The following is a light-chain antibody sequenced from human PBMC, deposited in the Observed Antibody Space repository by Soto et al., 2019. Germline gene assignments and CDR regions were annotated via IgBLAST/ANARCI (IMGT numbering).Light chain of an antibody. CDR2: AAS. CDR1: QRISSW. J-gene: IGKJ1*01. CDR3: HQPNSFPRT. V-gene: IGKV1D-12*01. Sequence: QMTRSTSSVSASVGDRVTLPCRAKQRISSWVAWYQHQHEKATKLLIYAASRLPNRVPSRFSGSGACTDFTLTISRLHPEEFSSDSSHQPNSFPRTFGQGTKLDIK.